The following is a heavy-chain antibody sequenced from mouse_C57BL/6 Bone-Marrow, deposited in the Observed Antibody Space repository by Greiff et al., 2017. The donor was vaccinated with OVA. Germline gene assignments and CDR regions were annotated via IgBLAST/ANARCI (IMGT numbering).Heavy chain of an antibody. CDR3: TTGDGNSFDY. J-gene: IGHJ2*01. D-gene: IGHD2-1*01. CDR2: IDPENGDT. Sequence: EVQLQQSGAELVRPGASVKLSCTASGFNIKDDYMHWVKQRPEQGLEWIGWIDPENGDTEYASKFQGKATITADTSSNTAYLQLSSLTSEDTAVYYCTTGDGNSFDYWGQGTTLTVSS. V-gene: IGHV14-4*01. CDR1: GFNIKDDY.